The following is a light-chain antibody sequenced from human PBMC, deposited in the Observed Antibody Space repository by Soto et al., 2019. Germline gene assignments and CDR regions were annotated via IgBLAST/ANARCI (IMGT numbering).Light chain of an antibody. J-gene: IGKJ1*01. V-gene: IGKV1-27*01. CDR2: AAS. CDR3: QKYNSALWT. Sequence: DIQMTQSPSSLSASVGDGVTITCRASQGISNPLAWYQQKPGKVPKLLIYAASTLHSGVPSRFSGSGSATDFTLTISSLQPEDVATYYCQKYNSALWTFGQGTKVEIK. CDR1: QGISNP.